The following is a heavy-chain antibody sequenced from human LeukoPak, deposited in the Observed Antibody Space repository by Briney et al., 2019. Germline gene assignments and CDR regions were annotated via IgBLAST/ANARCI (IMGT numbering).Heavy chain of an antibody. D-gene: IGHD6-19*01. J-gene: IGHJ4*02. CDR2: INWNGGST. V-gene: IGHV3-20*04. CDR1: GFTFDDYG. Sequence: GGSLRLSCAASGFTFDDYGLSWVRQAPGKGLEWVSTINWNGGSTGYADSVKGRFTISRDNAKNSLYLQMNSLRAEDTALYSCARVSDISVAAYFDYWGQGTLVTVSS. CDR3: ARVSDISVAAYFDY.